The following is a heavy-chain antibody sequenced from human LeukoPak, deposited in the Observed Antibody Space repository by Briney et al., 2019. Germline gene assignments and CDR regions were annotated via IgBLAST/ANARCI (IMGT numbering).Heavy chain of an antibody. D-gene: IGHD3-9*01. V-gene: IGHV3-7*04. CDR2: IKQDGSEK. CDR1: TFTFSRYG. Sequence: PGGSLRLSCAASTFTFSRYGMSWARQAPGKGLEWVANIKQDGSEKYYVDSVKGRFTISRDNAKNSLFLQMNSLRAEDTAVYSCARDIGRYFDFGGQGTLVTVSS. J-gene: IGHJ4*02. CDR3: ARDIGRYFDF.